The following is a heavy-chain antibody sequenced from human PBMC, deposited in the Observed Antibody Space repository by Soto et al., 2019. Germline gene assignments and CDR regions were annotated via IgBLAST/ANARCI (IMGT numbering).Heavy chain of an antibody. Sequence: LRLSCAASGFTFSSYWMSWVRQAPGKGLEWVANIKQDGSEKYYVDSVKGRFTISRDNAKNSLYLQMNSLRAEDTAVYYCAREVRFLEWLCDVWGQGTTVTVSS. CDR2: IKQDGSEK. CDR1: GFTFSSYW. D-gene: IGHD3-3*01. J-gene: IGHJ6*02. CDR3: AREVRFLEWLCDV. V-gene: IGHV3-7*03.